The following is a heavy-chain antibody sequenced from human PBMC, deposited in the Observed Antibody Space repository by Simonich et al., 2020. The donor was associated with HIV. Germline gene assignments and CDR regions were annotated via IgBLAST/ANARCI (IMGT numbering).Heavy chain of an antibody. J-gene: IGHJ4*02. V-gene: IGHV4-34*01. CDR3: ARGFYQRLYYFDY. CDR1: GGSFSGDY. D-gene: IGHD2-2*01. CDR2: INLSGST. Sequence: QVQLQQWGAGLLKPSETLSLTCAVYGGSFSGDYWSWIRQPPGKGLEWIGEINLSGSTNYNPSLKSRVTISVDTSKNQFSLKLSSVTAADTAVYYCARGFYQRLYYFDYWGQGTLVTVSS.